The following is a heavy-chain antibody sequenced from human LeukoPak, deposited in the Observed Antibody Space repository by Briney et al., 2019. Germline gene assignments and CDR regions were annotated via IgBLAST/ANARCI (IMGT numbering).Heavy chain of an antibody. J-gene: IGHJ4*02. CDR1: GDSVSSNSTA. CDR2: TYYRSKWYN. D-gene: IGHD3-22*01. V-gene: IGHV6-1*01. Sequence: SQTLSLTCAISGDSVSSNSTAWNWIRQSPSRGLEWLGRTYYRSKWYNDYAVSVKSRITINPDTSKNQFSLQLSSVTAADTAVYYCARGVFKYYYDSSGFAQDYWGQGTLVTVSS. CDR3: ARGVFKYYYDSSGFAQDY.